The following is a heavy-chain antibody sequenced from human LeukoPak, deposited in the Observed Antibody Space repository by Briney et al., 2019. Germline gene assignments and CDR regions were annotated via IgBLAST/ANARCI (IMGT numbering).Heavy chain of an antibody. D-gene: IGHD3-10*01. J-gene: IGHJ4*02. CDR3: ARDLLVLGSIEY. CDR2: IIPIFGTA. V-gene: IGHV1-69*05. Sequence: SVKVSCKASGGTVSSYAISWVRQAPGQGLEWMGRIIPIFGTANYAQKFQGRVTITTDESTSTAYMELSSLRSEDTAVYYCARDLLVLGSIEYWGQGTLVTVSS. CDR1: GGTVSSYA.